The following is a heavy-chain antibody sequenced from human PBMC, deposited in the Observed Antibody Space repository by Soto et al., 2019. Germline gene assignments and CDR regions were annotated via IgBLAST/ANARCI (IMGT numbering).Heavy chain of an antibody. V-gene: IGHV1-69*13. CDR2: IIPIFGTA. CDR1: GGTFSSYA. Sequence: SVKVSCKASGGTFSSYAISWVRQAPGQGLEWMGGIIPIFGTANYAQKFQGRVTITADESTSTAYMELSSLRSEDTAVYYCAGGGLYYYDSSGHLFDYWGQETLVTVSS. CDR3: AGGGLYYYDSSGHLFDY. D-gene: IGHD3-22*01. J-gene: IGHJ4*02.